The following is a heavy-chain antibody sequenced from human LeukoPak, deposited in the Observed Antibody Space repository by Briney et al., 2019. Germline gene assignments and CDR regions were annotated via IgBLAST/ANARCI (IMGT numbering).Heavy chain of an antibody. D-gene: IGHD2-2*02. J-gene: IGHJ5*02. Sequence: SETLSLTCAVYGGSFSGYYWSWIRQPPGKGLEWIGEINQSGSTNYHPSLKSRVTISLDTSKNQFSLKLSSVTAADTAVYYCARGGYCSSTSCYTELGFDPWGQGTLVTVST. CDR2: INQSGST. V-gene: IGHV4-34*01. CDR1: GGSFSGYY. CDR3: ARGGYCSSTSCYTELGFDP.